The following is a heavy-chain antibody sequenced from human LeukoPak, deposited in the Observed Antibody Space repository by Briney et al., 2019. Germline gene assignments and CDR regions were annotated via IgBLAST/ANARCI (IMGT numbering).Heavy chain of an antibody. CDR2: INPNSGGT. CDR1: GYTFTGYY. J-gene: IGHJ6*03. Sequence: ASVTVSCKPSGYTFTGYYMHWVRQAPGQGLGSMGWINPNSGGTNYAQKFQGRVTMTRDTSISTAYMELSRLRSDDTAVYYCARDRVVVVTANLYYYYMDVWGKGTTVTVSS. CDR3: ARDRVVVVTANLYYYYMDV. D-gene: IGHD2-21*02. V-gene: IGHV1-2*02.